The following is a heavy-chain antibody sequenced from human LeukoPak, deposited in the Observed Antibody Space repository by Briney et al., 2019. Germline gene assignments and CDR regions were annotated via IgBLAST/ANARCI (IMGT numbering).Heavy chain of an antibody. Sequence: GGSMRLSCAASGFILNNHAMTWVRQAPGKGLQWISIISGSGRTIEYEDSVKGRFTISRDNSKNTVSLQMNNLRVEDTAIYYCAKNVMVKRYIDYWGQGTPVTVYS. J-gene: IGHJ4*02. V-gene: IGHV3-23*01. CDR3: AKNVMVKRYIDY. CDR2: ISGSGRTI. CDR1: GFILNNHA. D-gene: IGHD5-18*01.